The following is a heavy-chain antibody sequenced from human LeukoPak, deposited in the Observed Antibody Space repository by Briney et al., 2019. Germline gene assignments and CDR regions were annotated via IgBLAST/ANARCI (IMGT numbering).Heavy chain of an antibody. J-gene: IGHJ5*02. Sequence: ASVKVSCKASGYTFTSYGISWVRQAPGQGLEWMGWISGYNGNTNYAQQKLQGRVTMTTDTSTSTAYMELSSLRSEDAAVYYCARLKRGIGAAGTSLRGWFDPWGQGTLVTVSS. CDR1: GYTFTSYG. CDR3: ARLKRGIGAAGTSLRGWFDP. CDR2: ISGYNGNT. V-gene: IGHV1-18*01. D-gene: IGHD6-13*01.